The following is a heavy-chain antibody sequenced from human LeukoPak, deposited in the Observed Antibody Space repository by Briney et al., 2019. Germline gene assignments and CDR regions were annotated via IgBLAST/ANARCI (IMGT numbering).Heavy chain of an antibody. D-gene: IGHD3-22*01. J-gene: IGHJ4*02. Sequence: GGSLRLSCAASGFTFSSYAMSWVRQAPGKGLEWVSGISGSGGSTNYADSVKGRLIISRDNSKNTLYLQMNSLRAGDTAVYYCAKDGYYDSSGSPTGYFDYWGQGTLVTVSS. CDR1: GFTFSSYA. V-gene: IGHV3-23*01. CDR2: ISGSGGST. CDR3: AKDGYYDSSGSPTGYFDY.